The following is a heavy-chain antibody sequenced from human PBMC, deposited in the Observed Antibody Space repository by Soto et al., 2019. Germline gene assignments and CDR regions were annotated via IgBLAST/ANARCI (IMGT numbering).Heavy chain of an antibody. D-gene: IGHD3-22*01. CDR2: INAGNGNT. Sequence: QVQLVQSGAEVKKPGASVKVSCKASGYTFTSYAMHWVRQAPGQRLEWMGWINAGNGNTKYSQKFQGRVTITRDTSASTAYMELSSLRSEGTAVYYCAREYYYDGNDAFDIWGQGTMVTVSS. CDR1: GYTFTSYA. CDR3: AREYYYDGNDAFDI. V-gene: IGHV1-3*01. J-gene: IGHJ3*02.